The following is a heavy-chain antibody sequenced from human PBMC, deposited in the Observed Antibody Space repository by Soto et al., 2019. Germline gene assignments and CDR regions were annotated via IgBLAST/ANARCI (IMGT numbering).Heavy chain of an antibody. V-gene: IGHV3-21*01. CDR1: EFTFSSYA. J-gene: IGHJ4*02. CDR3: ARDYYFDY. Sequence: VGSLRLSCAASEFTFSSYAMSWVRQAPGKGLEWVSAISSSSSYIYYADSVKGRFTISRDNAKNSLYLQMNSLRAEDTAVYYCARDYYFDYWGQGTLVTVSS. CDR2: ISSSSSYI.